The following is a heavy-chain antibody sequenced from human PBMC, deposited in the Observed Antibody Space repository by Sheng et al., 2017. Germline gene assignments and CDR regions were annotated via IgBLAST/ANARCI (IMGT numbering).Heavy chain of an antibody. Sequence: QVQLVQSGAEVKKPGSSVKVSCKASGGTFSSYAISWVRQAPGQGLEWMGGIIPILGIANYAQKFQGRVTITADKSTSTAYMELSSLRSEDTAVYYCARGEDPQPCSSTSCYQGPHYYYYYMDVWGKGTTVTVSS. J-gene: IGHJ6*03. CDR3: ARGEDPQPCSSTSCYQGPHYYYYYMDV. D-gene: IGHD2-2*01. V-gene: IGHV1-69*04. CDR2: IIPILGIA. CDR1: GGTFSSYA.